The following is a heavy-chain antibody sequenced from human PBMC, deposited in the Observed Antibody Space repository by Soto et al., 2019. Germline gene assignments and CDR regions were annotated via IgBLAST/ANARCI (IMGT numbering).Heavy chain of an antibody. D-gene: IGHD3-10*01. CDR2: IYYSGST. CDR3: ARCKSPSSWFRESHKWFDP. Sequence: SQTLSLTCTVSGGSISSCGYYWSWLRQHPGKGLEWIGYIYYSGSTYYNPSLKSRVTISVDTSKNQFSLKLSSVTAADTAVYYCARCKSPSSWFRESHKWFDPCGQGTLVTLS. J-gene: IGHJ5*02. V-gene: IGHV4-31*03. CDR1: GGSISSCGYY.